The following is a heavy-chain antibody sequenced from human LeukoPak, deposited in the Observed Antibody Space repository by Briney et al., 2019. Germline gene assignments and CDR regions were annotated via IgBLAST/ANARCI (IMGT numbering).Heavy chain of an antibody. D-gene: IGHD3-10*01. V-gene: IGHV3-53*01. CDR3: ARGFNRGFDP. CDR1: GFTVNSNY. CDR2: IYSGGTT. J-gene: IGHJ5*02. Sequence: GGSLRLSCAASGFTVNSNYWSWVRQAPGKGLEWVSVIYSGGTTYYADSAKGRFTFSRDNSKNMLHLQMNSLRAEDTAVYYCARGFNRGFDPWGQGTPVIVSS.